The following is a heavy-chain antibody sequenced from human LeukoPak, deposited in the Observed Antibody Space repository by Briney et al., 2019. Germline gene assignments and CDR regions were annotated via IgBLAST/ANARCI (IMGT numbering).Heavy chain of an antibody. CDR3: TRHVYCSGGSCYFDY. CDR1: GFTFSGSA. Sequence: GGSLKLSCAASGFTFSGSAMHWVRQASGKGPEWVGRIRSKANSYATAYAASVKGRFTISRDDSKNTAYLQMNSLKTEDTAVCYCTRHVYCSGGSCYFDYWGQGTLVTVSS. D-gene: IGHD2-15*01. J-gene: IGHJ4*02. V-gene: IGHV3-73*01. CDR2: IRSKANSYAT.